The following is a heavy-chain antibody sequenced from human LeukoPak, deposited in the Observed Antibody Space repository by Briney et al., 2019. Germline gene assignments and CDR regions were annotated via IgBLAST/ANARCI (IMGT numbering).Heavy chain of an antibody. V-gene: IGHV3-30*02. CDR3: AKDKDPWKGTSISDFDY. D-gene: IGHD1-1*01. J-gene: IGHJ4*02. CDR2: IRYNGSNK. Sequence: PGGSLRLSCAAAGFTFSSYGMHWVRQAPGKGLEWVAFIRYNGSNKYYTDSVKGRFTISRDNSKNTLYLQMNSLGAEDTAVYYCAKDKDPWKGTSISDFDYWGQGTLVTVSS. CDR1: GFTFSSYG.